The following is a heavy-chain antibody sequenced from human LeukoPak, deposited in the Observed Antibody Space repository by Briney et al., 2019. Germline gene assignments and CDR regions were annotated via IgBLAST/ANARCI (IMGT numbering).Heavy chain of an antibody. V-gene: IGHV4-34*01. J-gene: IGHJ4*02. Sequence: SETLSLTCAVYGGSFSGYYWGWIRQPPGKGLEWIGEINHSGSTNYNPSLKSRVTISVDTSKNQFSLKLSSVTAADTAVYYCARLVYYDSSGYYGFDYWGQGTLVTVSS. CDR3: ARLVYYDSSGYYGFDY. CDR2: INHSGST. CDR1: GGSFSGYY. D-gene: IGHD3-22*01.